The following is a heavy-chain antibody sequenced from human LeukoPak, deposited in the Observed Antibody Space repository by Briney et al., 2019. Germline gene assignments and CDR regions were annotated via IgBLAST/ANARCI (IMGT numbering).Heavy chain of an antibody. D-gene: IGHD1-14*01. Sequence: SETLSLTCTVSGGSISSYYWSWIRQPPGKGLELIGYIYYSGSSNYNPSLKSRVTISVDPPKNQFSLRLSSVTAADTAVYYCARHDSISLTSYFDYWGQGTLVTVSS. V-gene: IGHV4-59*08. CDR1: GGSISSYY. CDR3: ARHDSISLTSYFDY. J-gene: IGHJ4*02. CDR2: IYYSGSS.